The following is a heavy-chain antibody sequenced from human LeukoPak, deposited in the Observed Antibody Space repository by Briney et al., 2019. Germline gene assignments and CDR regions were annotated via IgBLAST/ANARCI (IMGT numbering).Heavy chain of an antibody. J-gene: IGHJ5*02. CDR3: ARVRLGCYSTSCHTNWFDP. CDR2: IRYDGINK. D-gene: IGHD2-2*02. Sequence: GGSLRLSCAASGFTFSRYGMHWVRQAPGKGLEWVAFIRYDGINKYYADSVKGRFTISRDNSKNTLYLQMNSLRAEDTAVYYCARVRLGCYSTSCHTNWFDPWGQGTLVTVSS. CDR1: GFTFSRYG. V-gene: IGHV3-30*02.